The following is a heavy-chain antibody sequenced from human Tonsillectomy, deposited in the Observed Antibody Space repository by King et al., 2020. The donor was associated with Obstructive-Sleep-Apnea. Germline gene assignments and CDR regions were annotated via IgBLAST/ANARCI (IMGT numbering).Heavy chain of an antibody. Sequence: QVQLQESGPGLVKPSQTLSLTCIFSGGSISSGGYYWSWIRQHPGQGLEWIGYIYYSGGTHSNPSLKSRVTISVDTSKNQFSLKLSSVTAADTAVYYCARGGGGSGNYWGQGTLVTVSS. CDR1: GGSISSGGYY. CDR2: IYYSGGT. J-gene: IGHJ4*02. D-gene: IGHD3-10*01. CDR3: ARGGGGSGNY. V-gene: IGHV4-31*03.